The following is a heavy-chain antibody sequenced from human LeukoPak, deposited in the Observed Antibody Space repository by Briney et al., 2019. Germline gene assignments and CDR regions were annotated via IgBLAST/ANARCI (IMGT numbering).Heavy chain of an antibody. Sequence: PSETLSLTCTVSGGSISSYYWSWIRQPPGKGLEWTGYIYYSGSTNYNPSLKSRVTISVDTSKNQFSLKLSSVTAADTAVYYCARKNGDSDIDYWGQGTLVTVSS. D-gene: IGHD4-17*01. CDR3: ARKNGDSDIDY. CDR2: IYYSGST. V-gene: IGHV4-59*08. CDR1: GGSISSYY. J-gene: IGHJ4*02.